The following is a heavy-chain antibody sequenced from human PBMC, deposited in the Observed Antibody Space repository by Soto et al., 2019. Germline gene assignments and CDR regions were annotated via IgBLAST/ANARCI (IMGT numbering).Heavy chain of an antibody. Sequence: QVQLVQSGAEVKKPGASVKVSCKASGYTFTSYDINWVRQATGQGLEWMEWMNPNSGNTAYAQKFQGRVTMTRNTSRSTAHMELGSLRSEHTAMYYCARELRGGNLRDWGQRTLVTVSS. J-gene: IGHJ4*02. CDR3: ARELRGGNLRD. V-gene: IGHV1-8*01. CDR1: GYTFTSYD. D-gene: IGHD6-25*01. CDR2: MNPNSGNT.